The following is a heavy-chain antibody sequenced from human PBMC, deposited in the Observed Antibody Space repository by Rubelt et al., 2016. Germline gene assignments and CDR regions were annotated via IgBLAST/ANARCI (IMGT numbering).Heavy chain of an antibody. CDR3: ARIPYYYDSSGYYSGD. V-gene: IGHV4-4*07. CDR1: GGSISSYY. J-gene: IGHJ4*02. Sequence: QVQLQESGPGLVKPSETLSLTCTVSGGSISSYYWSWIRQPAGKGLEWIGRIYNSGSTNYNPSLTVQVPRSVGTPMNRFARKLSSVPAADTAVYYCARIPYYYDSSGYYSGDWGQGTLVTVSS. D-gene: IGHD3-22*01. CDR2: IYNSGST.